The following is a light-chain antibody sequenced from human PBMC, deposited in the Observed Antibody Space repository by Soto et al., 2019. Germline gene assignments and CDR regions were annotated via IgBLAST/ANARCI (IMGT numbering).Light chain of an antibody. J-gene: IGLJ1*01. CDR2: HVT. CDR3: SSFTSSITYV. CDR1: SSDFGGYNS. Sequence: QSSLIQPASVSGSPGQSITIACTGTSSDFGGYNSVSWYRQDPGKAPKRMIYHVTNRPSGVSNRFSGSKSGNTASLTISGLQAEDEADYYCSSFTSSITYVFGTGTKVTVL. V-gene: IGLV2-14*01.